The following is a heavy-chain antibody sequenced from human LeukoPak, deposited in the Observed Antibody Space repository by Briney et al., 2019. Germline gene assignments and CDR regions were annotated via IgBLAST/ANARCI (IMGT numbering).Heavy chain of an antibody. CDR2: IYYSGST. Sequence: SETLSLTCTVSGGSISSYYWSWIRQPPGKGLEWIGYIYYSGSTNYNPSLKSRVTISVDTSKNQFSLKLSSVTVADTAVYYCARDVTTGWEDYFDYWGQGTLVTVSS. D-gene: IGHD1-14*01. CDR3: ARDVTTGWEDYFDY. V-gene: IGHV4-59*01. J-gene: IGHJ4*02. CDR1: GGSISSYY.